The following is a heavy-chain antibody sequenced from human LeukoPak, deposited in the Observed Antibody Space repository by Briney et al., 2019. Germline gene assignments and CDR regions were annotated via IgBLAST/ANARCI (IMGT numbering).Heavy chain of an antibody. CDR2: IYPGDSDT. J-gene: IGHJ4*02. D-gene: IGHD3-10*01. V-gene: IGHV5-51*01. CDR1: GYSFSSYW. Sequence: GESLKISCKGSGYSFSSYWIGWVRQMPGKGLEWMGIIYPGDSDTRYSPSFQGQVTISADKSISTAYLQWSSLKASDTAMYYCARHIQLVRGVYYFDYWGQGTLVTVSS. CDR3: ARHIQLVRGVYYFDY.